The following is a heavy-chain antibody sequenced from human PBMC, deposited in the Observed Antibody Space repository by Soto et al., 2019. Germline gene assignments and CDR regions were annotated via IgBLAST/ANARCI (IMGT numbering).Heavy chain of an antibody. Sequence: SETLSLTCAVYGGSFSGYYWSWIRQPPGKGLEWIGEINHSGSTNYNPSLKSRVTISVDTSKNQFSLKLSSVTAADTAVYYWGRGLSGVVILECPDAFDIWGQGTMVTVSS. D-gene: IGHD3-3*01. CDR2: INHSGST. CDR3: GRGLSGVVILECPDAFDI. V-gene: IGHV4-34*01. J-gene: IGHJ3*02. CDR1: GGSFSGYY.